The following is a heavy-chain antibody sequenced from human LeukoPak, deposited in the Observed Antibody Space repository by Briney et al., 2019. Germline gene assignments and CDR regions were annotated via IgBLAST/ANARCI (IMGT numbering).Heavy chain of an antibody. D-gene: IGHD3-10*01. Sequence: SETLSLTCAVSGYSISSGYYWGWIRQPPGKGLGWIGNIYQSGSTYSNPSLKSRVTISVDTSKNHFSLKLTSVTAADTAVYYCARTYYYGSGSYQDSYGFDIWGQGTVVTVAS. CDR1: GYSISSGYY. CDR3: ARTYYYGSGSYQDSYGFDI. J-gene: IGHJ3*02. V-gene: IGHV4-38-2*01. CDR2: IYQSGST.